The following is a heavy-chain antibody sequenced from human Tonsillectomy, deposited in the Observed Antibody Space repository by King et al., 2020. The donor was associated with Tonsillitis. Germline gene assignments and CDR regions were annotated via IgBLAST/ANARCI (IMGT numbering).Heavy chain of an antibody. CDR2: IYYSGST. CDR3: ARARVVVPAAKPVFAY. Sequence: VQLQESGPGLVKPSQTLSLTCNVSGDSISSGDYYWSWIRQPPGKGLEWIGYIYYSGSTYNNPSLRSRVAISVDTSKNQFSLKLSSVTAADTAVYYCARARVVVPAAKPVFAYWGQGTLVTVSS. CDR1: GDSISSGDYY. V-gene: IGHV4-30-4*01. J-gene: IGHJ4*02. D-gene: IGHD2-2*01.